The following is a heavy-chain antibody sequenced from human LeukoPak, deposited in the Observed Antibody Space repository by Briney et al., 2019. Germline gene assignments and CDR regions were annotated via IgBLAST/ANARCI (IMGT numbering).Heavy chain of an antibody. CDR3: ARFGVDYDMDV. Sequence: KASDPLSLTCTVSGGSISVHYWTWLRHPPGKGLEWIGQIHYSGRPDYNPSLKSRVTISVDTSKNQLSLKVTSVTGADTAVYYCARFGVDYDMDVWGQGTTVTVSS. CDR1: GGSISVHY. J-gene: IGHJ6*02. CDR2: IHYSGRP. V-gene: IGHV4-59*07. D-gene: IGHD3-16*01.